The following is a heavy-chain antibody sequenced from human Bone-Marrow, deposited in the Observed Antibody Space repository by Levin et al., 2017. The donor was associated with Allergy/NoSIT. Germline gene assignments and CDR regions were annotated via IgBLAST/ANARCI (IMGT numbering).Heavy chain of an antibody. CDR1: GFTFNTYA. CDR3: VKDFGRKDLQQLITYGMDV. D-gene: IGHD3/OR15-3a*01. V-gene: IGHV3-30*18. J-gene: IGHJ6*02. Sequence: TGGSLRLSCAASGFTFNTYAMHWVRQAPDRGLEWVAAISFDASNKYYADSVKGRFTISRDNPKNTLYLQMNSLRAEETAVYYCVKDFGRKDLQQLITYGMDVWGQGTRVTVTS. CDR2: ISFDASNK.